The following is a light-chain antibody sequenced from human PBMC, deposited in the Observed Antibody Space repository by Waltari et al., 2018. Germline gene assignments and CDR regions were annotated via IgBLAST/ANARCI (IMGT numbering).Light chain of an antibody. CDR3: QHYVRLPAT. V-gene: IGKV3-20*01. CDR1: QSVSRT. Sequence: EIVLTQSPGPLSLSPGERATLSCRASQSVSRTLAWDQQNPGQAPKLLIYGASIRATGIPDRFTGSGSGTDFSLTISSLEPEDFAIYFCQHYVRLPATFGQGTKVEIK. J-gene: IGKJ1*01. CDR2: GAS.